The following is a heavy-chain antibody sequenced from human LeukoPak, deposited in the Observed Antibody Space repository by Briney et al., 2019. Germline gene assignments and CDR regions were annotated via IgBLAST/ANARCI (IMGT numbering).Heavy chain of an antibody. CDR3: VRGRSTYYGYFDY. Sequence: GGSLRLSCTASGFTFISDWMHWVRQAPGKGLVWVSRISPDGSTTNYADSVKGRFTISRDNAKNTLFLQMNSLRAEDTAVYYCVRGRSTYYGYFDYWGQGTLVTVSS. CDR2: ISPDGSTT. J-gene: IGHJ4*02. CDR1: GFTFISDW. D-gene: IGHD3-10*01. V-gene: IGHV3-74*01.